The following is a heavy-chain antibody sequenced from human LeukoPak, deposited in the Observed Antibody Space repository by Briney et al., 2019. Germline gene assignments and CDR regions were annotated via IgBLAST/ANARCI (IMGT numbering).Heavy chain of an antibody. J-gene: IGHJ4*02. CDR1: GFTFSSYS. V-gene: IGHV3-21*01. Sequence: GGSLRLSCAASGFTFSSYSMNWVRQAPGKGLEWVSSISSSSSYIYYADSVKGRFTISRDNSKNTLYLQMNSLRAEDTAVYYCAKANRYYDSSGYFTVDYWGQGTLVTVSS. CDR2: ISSSSSYI. D-gene: IGHD3-22*01. CDR3: AKANRYYDSSGYFTVDY.